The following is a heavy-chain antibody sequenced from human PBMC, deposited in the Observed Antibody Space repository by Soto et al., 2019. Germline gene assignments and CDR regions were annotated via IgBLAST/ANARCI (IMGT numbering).Heavy chain of an antibody. CDR1: GFTFSSYA. CDR2: ISYDGSNK. J-gene: IGHJ1*01. Sequence: LRLSCAASGFTFSSYAMHWVRQAPGKGLEWVAVISYDGSNKYYADSVKGRFTISRDNSKNTLYLQMNSLRAEDTAVYYCARSAYCGGDCWGYFQHWGQGTWSPSPQ. CDR3: ARSAYCGGDCWGYFQH. V-gene: IGHV3-30-3*01. D-gene: IGHD2-21*02.